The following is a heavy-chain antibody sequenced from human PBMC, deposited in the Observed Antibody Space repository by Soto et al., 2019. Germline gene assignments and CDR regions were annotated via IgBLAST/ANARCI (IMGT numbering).Heavy chain of an antibody. Sequence: PSETLSLTCTVSGGSISSYYWSWIRQPPGKGLEWIGYIYYSGSTNYNPSLKSRVTISVDTSKNQFSLKLSSVTAADTAVYYCARLVGCPIFGVALPGDYYYYMDVWGKGTTVTVSS. CDR1: GGSISSYY. J-gene: IGHJ6*03. CDR2: IYYSGST. V-gene: IGHV4-59*08. D-gene: IGHD3-3*01. CDR3: ARLVGCPIFGVALPGDYYYYMDV.